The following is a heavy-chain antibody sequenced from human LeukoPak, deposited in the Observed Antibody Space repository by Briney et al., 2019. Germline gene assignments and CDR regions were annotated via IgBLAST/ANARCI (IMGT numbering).Heavy chain of an antibody. D-gene: IGHD2-21*02. CDR3: AREGGYCGGDCYSDY. Sequence: SQTLSLTCTVSGGSISSGGYYWSWIRQHPGKGLEWIGYIYYSGSTFYNPSLKSRITISVDTSKNQFSLKLNSVTVADTAVYYCAREGGYCGGDCYSDYWGQGTLVTVSS. CDR1: GGSISSGGYY. V-gene: IGHV4-31*03. J-gene: IGHJ4*02. CDR2: IYYSGST.